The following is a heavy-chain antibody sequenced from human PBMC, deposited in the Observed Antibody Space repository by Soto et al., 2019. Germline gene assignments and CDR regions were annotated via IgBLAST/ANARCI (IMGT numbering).Heavy chain of an antibody. Sequence: QVQLVESGGGLVKPGGSLRLSCAASGFTFSDYYMSWIRQAPGKGLEWVSYISSSSSYTNYADSVKGRFTISRDNAKNSLYLQMNSLRAEDTAVYYCARSILGGYYRPFDYWGQGTLVTVSS. CDR1: GFTFSDYY. J-gene: IGHJ4*02. CDR3: ARSILGGYYRPFDY. D-gene: IGHD3-22*01. CDR2: ISSSSSYT. V-gene: IGHV3-11*05.